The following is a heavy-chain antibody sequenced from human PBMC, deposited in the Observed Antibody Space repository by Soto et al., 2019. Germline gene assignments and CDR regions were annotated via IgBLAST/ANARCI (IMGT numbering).Heavy chain of an antibody. Sequence: KASETLSLTCTVSGGSFSSGTYCWSWIRQHPGKGLEWIGYIYYSGSTYYNPSLKSRVTISIDTSKNQLSLKLNSVTAADTAVYYCARDLYSHDAFDIWGQGTMVTAS. CDR3: ARDLYSHDAFDI. CDR2: IYYSGST. J-gene: IGHJ3*02. D-gene: IGHD1-26*01. CDR1: GGSFSSGTYC. V-gene: IGHV4-31*03.